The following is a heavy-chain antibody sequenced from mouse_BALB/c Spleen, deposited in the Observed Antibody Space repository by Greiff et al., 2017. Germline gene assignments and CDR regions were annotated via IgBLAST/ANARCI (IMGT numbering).Heavy chain of an antibody. V-gene: IGHV5-17*02. CDR3: ARDDGYYPFDY. J-gene: IGHJ2*01. CDR1: GFTFSSFG. CDR2: TSSGSSTI. D-gene: IGHD2-3*01. Sequence: EVMLVESGGGLVQPGGSRKLSCAASGFTFSSFGMHWVRQAPEKGLEWVAYTSSGSSTIYYADTVKGRFTISRDNPKNTLFLQMTSLRSEDTAMYYCARDDGYYPFDYWGQGTTLTVSS.